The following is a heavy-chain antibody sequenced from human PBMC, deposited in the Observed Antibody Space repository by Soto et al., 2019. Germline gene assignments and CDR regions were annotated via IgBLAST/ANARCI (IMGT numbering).Heavy chain of an antibody. J-gene: IGHJ4*02. V-gene: IGHV1-69*12. Sequence: QVQLVQSGDEVKKPGSSVKVSCKASGDTFTNHVFNWVRQAPGQGLEWMGGIISLFGTPNYSRRFQGRVTITADESTATSYMELSSLRSXXXXXXXXXXXXXXXXXXXXXXGQGTLVTVSS. CDR1: GDTFTNHV. CDR3: XXXXXXXXXXXXX. CDR2: IISLFGTP.